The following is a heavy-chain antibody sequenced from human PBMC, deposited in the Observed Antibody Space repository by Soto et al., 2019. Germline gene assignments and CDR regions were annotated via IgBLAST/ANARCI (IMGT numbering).Heavy chain of an antibody. CDR2: ITPIFDTA. Sequence: QMQLVQSGAEVKNPGSSVKVSCKASGGTFRNYAISWVRQAPGQGLEWMGGITPIFDTANYAQKFQGRVTSTADESTRTTHMELSSLRSEDTAVYYCARENSIGSWTFDIWGQGTMVTVSS. J-gene: IGHJ3*02. V-gene: IGHV1-69*01. CDR1: GGTFRNYA. D-gene: IGHD1-26*01. CDR3: ARENSIGSWTFDI.